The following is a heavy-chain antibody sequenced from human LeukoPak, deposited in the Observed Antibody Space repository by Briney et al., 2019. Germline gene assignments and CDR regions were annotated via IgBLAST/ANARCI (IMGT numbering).Heavy chain of an antibody. J-gene: IGHJ3*02. CDR2: IFYSGST. CDR1: GGSISTSNYY. Sequence: PSETLSLTCTVSGGSISTSNYYWGWIRQPPGKGLEWIGNIFYSGSTYYNPSLKSRVTISVDTSKNQFSLKLSSVTAADTAVYYCARVDSSGWVDAFDIWGQGTMVTVSS. CDR3: ARVDSSGWVDAFDI. V-gene: IGHV4-39*07. D-gene: IGHD6-19*01.